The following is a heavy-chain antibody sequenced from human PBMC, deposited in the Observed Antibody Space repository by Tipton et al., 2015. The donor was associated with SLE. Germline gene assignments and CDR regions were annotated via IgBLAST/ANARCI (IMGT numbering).Heavy chain of an antibody. D-gene: IGHD2-2*01. J-gene: IGHJ3*02. CDR3: ARGGCSSTSCYLGEDAFDI. CDR2: ISGSGGST. CDR1: GFTFSSYA. Sequence: SLRLSCAASGFTFSSYAMSWVRQAPGKGLEWVSAISGSGGSTYYADSVKGRFTISRDNAKNSLYLQMNSLRAEDTAVYYCARGGCSSTSCYLGEDAFDIWGQGTMVTVSS. V-gene: IGHV3-23*01.